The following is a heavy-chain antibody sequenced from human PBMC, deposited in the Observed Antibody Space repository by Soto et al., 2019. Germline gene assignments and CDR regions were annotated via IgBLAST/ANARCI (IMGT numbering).Heavy chain of an antibody. CDR1: GFTFRSFV. CDR3: AGWGTTGALEV. V-gene: IGHV3-30*19. J-gene: IGHJ4*02. Sequence: QVQLVESGGGVVQPGTSLRLACVGSGFTFRSFVIHWVRQAPGKGLEWVALTSYDGINKYYDDSVKGRFTISRDNSRNPVALQRDSLRLEDTALYDCAGWGTTGALEVGGQGTLVSVSS. CDR2: TSYDGINK. D-gene: IGHD3-16*01.